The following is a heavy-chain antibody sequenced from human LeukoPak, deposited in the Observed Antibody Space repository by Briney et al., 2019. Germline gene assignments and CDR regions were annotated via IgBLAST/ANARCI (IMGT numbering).Heavy chain of an antibody. V-gene: IGHV3-33*01. CDR1: GFTFSSYG. J-gene: IGHJ4*02. D-gene: IGHD2-21*02. CDR3: ARDRGDAYYFDY. Sequence: PGRSLRLSCAASGFTFSSYGMHWVRQAPGKGLEWVAVIWYDGSNKYYADSMKGRFTISRDNSKNTLYLQMNSLRAEDTAVYYCARDRGDAYYFDYWGQGTLVTVSS. CDR2: IWYDGSNK.